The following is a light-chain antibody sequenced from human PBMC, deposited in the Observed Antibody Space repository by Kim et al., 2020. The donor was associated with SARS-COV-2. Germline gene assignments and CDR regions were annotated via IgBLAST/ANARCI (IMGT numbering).Light chain of an antibody. CDR3: QQYYDTPCT. J-gene: IGKJ2*02. CDR2: WAS. V-gene: IGKV4-1*01. Sequence: DIVMTQSPDSLAVSLGERATINCKSSQSVLHSSNNKNYLAWYQQRPGQPPKLLIYWASTRESGVPDRFSGSGSGTDFTLTISSLQAEDVAVYYCQQYYDTPCTFGQGTKLEI. CDR1: QSVLHSSNNKNY.